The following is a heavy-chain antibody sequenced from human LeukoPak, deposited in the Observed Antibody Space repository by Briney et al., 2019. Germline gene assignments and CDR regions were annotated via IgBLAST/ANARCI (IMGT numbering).Heavy chain of an antibody. V-gene: IGHV1-69*01. CDR3: ARFSPGGYSYFDY. Sequence: GGSLRLSCAASGFTFSSYAISWVRQAPGQGLEWMGGIIPIFGTANYAQKFQGRVTITADESTSTAYMELSSLRSEDTAVYYCARFSPGGYSYFDYWGQGTLVTVSS. D-gene: IGHD3-16*01. CDR2: IIPIFGTA. J-gene: IGHJ4*02. CDR1: GFTFSSYA.